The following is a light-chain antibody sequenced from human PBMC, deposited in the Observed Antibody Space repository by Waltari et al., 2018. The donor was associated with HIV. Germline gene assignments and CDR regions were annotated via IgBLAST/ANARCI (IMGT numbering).Light chain of an antibody. V-gene: IGKV3-11*01. CDR1: PSVSSY. CDR2: DAS. CDR3: QQRSNWPPT. Sequence: EIVLTQSPATLSLSPGERATLSCRASPSVSSYFPGYQPKPGQAPRLLIYDASNRATGIPARFSGSGSGTDFTLTISSLEPEDFAVYYCQQRSNWPPTFGQGTKVEIK. J-gene: IGKJ1*01.